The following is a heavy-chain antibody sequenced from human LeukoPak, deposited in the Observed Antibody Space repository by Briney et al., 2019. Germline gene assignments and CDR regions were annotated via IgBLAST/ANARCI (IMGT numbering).Heavy chain of an antibody. D-gene: IGHD3-10*01. CDR3: ARAPPRYGSGSFHFDF. CDR1: TFTVSTNY. CDR2: VSPSSSYI. Sequence: GGSLRLSCAASTFTVSTNYMNWVRQAPGKGLEWVASVSPSSSYIYYADSVKGRFTISRDNAKNSLYLQMHSLRDEDTAVYYCARAPPRYGSGSFHFDFWGQGTLVTVSS. V-gene: IGHV3-21*01. J-gene: IGHJ4*02.